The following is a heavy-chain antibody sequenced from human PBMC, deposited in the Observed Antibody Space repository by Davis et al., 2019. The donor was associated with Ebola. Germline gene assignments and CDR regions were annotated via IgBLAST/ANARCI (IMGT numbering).Heavy chain of an antibody. D-gene: IGHD2-2*01. J-gene: IGHJ5*02. CDR2: IYHSGST. Sequence: PSETLSLTCAVSGGSISSGGSSWSWIRQPPGKGLEWIGYIYHSGSTYYNPSLKSRVTISVDRSKNQFSLKLSSVTAADTAVYYCARVLVPGRWFDPWGQGTLVTVSS. V-gene: IGHV4-30-2*01. CDR1: GGSISSGGSS. CDR3: ARVLVPGRWFDP.